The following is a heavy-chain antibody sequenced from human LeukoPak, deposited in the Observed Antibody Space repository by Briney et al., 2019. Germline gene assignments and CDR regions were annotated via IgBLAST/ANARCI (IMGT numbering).Heavy chain of an antibody. CDR3: ARAVGHYHSTGYRYYFDY. Sequence: SETLSLTCTVSGDSIANYYWSWLRQPVGKGLEWIGRIYSSGSTNYNPSLKSRVTMSVDTSKIQFSLKLNSMTAADTAVYYCARAVGHYHSTGYRYYFDYWGQGTLVTVSS. J-gene: IGHJ4*02. V-gene: IGHV4-4*07. D-gene: IGHD3-22*01. CDR2: IYSSGST. CDR1: GDSIANYY.